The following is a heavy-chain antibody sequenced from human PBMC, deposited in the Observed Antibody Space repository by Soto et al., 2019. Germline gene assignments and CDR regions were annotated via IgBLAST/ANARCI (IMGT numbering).Heavy chain of an antibody. CDR2: ISSSSAYI. Sequence: EVHLVEAGGGLVKPGESLTLSCAASGFTFGSFTLNWVRQAPGKGLVWVSSISSSSAYIYYAESVKGRFTISRDNARSTLYRQMNSLRLDDTAVSFCASDGLTVGGYWGQGTLVAVAS. CDR1: GFTFGSFT. J-gene: IGHJ4*02. D-gene: IGHD3-16*01. V-gene: IGHV3-21*06. CDR3: ASDGLTVGGY.